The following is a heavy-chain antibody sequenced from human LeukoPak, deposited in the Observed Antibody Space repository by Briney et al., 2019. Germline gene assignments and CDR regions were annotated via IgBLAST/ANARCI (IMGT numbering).Heavy chain of an antibody. CDR1: GFTFSSYW. CDR3: ARTGGSSGWYSPALLKYYFDY. J-gene: IGHJ4*02. V-gene: IGHV3-7*01. Sequence: PGGSLRLSCAASGFTFSSYWMSWVRQAPGKGLEWVANIKQDGNEKYYVDSVKGRFTISRDNAKNSLYLQMNSLRADDTAVYYCARTGGSSGWYSPALLKYYFDYWGQGTLVTVSS. CDR2: IKQDGNEK. D-gene: IGHD6-19*01.